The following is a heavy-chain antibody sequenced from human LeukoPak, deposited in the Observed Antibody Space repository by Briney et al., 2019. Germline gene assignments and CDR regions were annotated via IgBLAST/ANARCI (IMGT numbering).Heavy chain of an antibody. J-gene: IGHJ4*02. CDR3: AKAAHDYVWGSYRSPFDY. CDR2: ISWNSGSI. V-gene: IGHV3-9*01. CDR1: GFTFVDYA. D-gene: IGHD3-16*02. Sequence: GGSLRLSCAASGFTFVDYAMHWVRHAPGKGLEWVSGISWNSGSIGYADSVKGRFTISRDNSKNTLYLQMNSLRAEDTAVYYCAKAAHDYVWGSYRSPFDYWGQGTLVTVSS.